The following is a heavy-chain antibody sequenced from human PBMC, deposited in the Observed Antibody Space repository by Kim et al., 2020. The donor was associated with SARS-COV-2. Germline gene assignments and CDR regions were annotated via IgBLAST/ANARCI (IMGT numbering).Heavy chain of an antibody. D-gene: IGHD6-13*01. J-gene: IGHJ5*02. CDR2: IWYDGSNK. CDR3: AREVRSSSWYSWFDP. CDR1: GFTFSSYG. Sequence: GGSLRLSCAASGFTFSSYGMHWVRQAPGKGLEWVAVIWYDGSNKYYADSVKGRFTISRDNSKNTLYLQMNSLRAEDTAVYYCAREVRSSSWYSWFDPWGQGTLVTVSS. V-gene: IGHV3-33*01.